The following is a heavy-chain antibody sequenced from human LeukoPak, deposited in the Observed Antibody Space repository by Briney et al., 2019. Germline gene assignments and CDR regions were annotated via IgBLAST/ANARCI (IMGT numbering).Heavy chain of an antibody. J-gene: IGHJ3*02. D-gene: IGHD2-15*01. V-gene: IGHV4-39*01. Sequence: SETLSLTCTVSGGSISSSSYYWGWIRQPPGKGLEWIGSIYYSGSTYYNPSLKSRVTISVDTSKNQFSLKLSSVTAADTAVYYCARGRLGILGAFDIWGQGTMVTVSS. CDR1: GGSISSSSYY. CDR3: ARGRLGILGAFDI. CDR2: IYYSGST.